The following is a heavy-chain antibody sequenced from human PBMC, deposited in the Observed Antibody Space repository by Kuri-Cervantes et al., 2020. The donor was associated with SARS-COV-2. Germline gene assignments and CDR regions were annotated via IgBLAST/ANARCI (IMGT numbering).Heavy chain of an antibody. V-gene: IGHV1-2*02. D-gene: IGHD2-2*01. CDR3: AESPSAITNSYNYYYYMDV. J-gene: IGHJ6*03. CDR1: GYSFTSYY. CDR2: INVNNRAT. Sequence: ASVKVSCKASGYSFTSYYINWVRQAPGQGLEWMGWINVNNRATSYAQKFQGRVTMTRDTSVLTAYMELSSLRSDDTAVFYCAESPSAITNSYNYYYYMDVWGKGTAVTVSS.